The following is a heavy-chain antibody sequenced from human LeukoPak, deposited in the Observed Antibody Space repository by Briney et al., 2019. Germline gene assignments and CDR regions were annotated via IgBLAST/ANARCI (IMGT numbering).Heavy chain of an antibody. CDR1: GYTFTGYY. D-gene: IGHD2-2*02. V-gene: IGHV1-2*02. Sequence: ASVKVSCKASGYTFTGYYMHWVRQAPGQGLEWMGWINPNSGGTNYAQKFQGRVTITADESTSTAYMELSSLRSEDTAVYYCARLNCSSTSCYSVYWNWFDPWGQGTLVTVSS. CDR3: ARLNCSSTSCYSVYWNWFDP. CDR2: INPNSGGT. J-gene: IGHJ5*02.